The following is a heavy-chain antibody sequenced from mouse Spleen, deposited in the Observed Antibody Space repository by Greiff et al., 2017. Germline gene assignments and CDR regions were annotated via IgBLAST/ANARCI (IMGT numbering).Heavy chain of an antibody. J-gene: IGHJ2*01. Sequence: EVQLVESGGGFVKLGGSLKLSCAASGFTFSSYAMSWVRQTPEKRLEWVATISSGGGNTYYPDSVKGRFTISRDNAKNTLYLQMSSLKSEDTAMYYCARPLRYYFDYWGQGTTLTVSS. V-gene: IGHV5-9-3*01. CDR1: GFTFSSYA. CDR3: ARPLRYYFDY. CDR2: ISSGGGNT.